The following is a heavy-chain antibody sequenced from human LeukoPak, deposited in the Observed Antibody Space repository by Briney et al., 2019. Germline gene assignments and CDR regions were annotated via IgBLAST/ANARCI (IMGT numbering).Heavy chain of an antibody. V-gene: IGHV4-39*01. J-gene: IGHJ6*02. CDR3: ARQPYYDFWSGYYGLDV. D-gene: IGHD3-3*01. Sequence: SETLSLTCTVSGGSISSSSYYWGWIRQPPGKGLEWIGSIYYSGSTYYNPSLKGRVTISVDTSKNQFSLKLSSVTAADTAVYYCARQPYYDFWSGYYGLDVWGQGTTVTVSS. CDR2: IYYSGST. CDR1: GGSISSSSYY.